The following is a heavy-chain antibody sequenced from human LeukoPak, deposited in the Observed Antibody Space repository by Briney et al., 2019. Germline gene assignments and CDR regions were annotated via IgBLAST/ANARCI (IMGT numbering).Heavy chain of an antibody. CDR3: ARGYFARDY. Sequence: PSETLSLTCAVYGGSFSGYYWSWIRQPPGKGLEWIGEINHSGSTNYNPSLKSRVTISVDTSKNQFSLKLPSVTAADTAVYYCARGYFARDYGGQGTLVTVSS. D-gene: IGHD3-9*01. CDR1: GGSFSGYY. CDR2: INHSGST. V-gene: IGHV4-34*01. J-gene: IGHJ4*02.